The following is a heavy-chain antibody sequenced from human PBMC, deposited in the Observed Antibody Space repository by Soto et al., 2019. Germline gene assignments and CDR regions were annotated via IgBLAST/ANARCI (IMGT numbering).Heavy chain of an antibody. Sequence: QVQLVQSGAEVKKPGSSVKVSCKASGGTFNNYIISWVRQAPGQGLEWMGRIIPMIETASYAQKFQGQVTNTADKYTSTAYMELSSLRSEDTAVYYCDVNYYDSSGYYEYWGQRTRVTVSS. CDR2: IIPMIETA. V-gene: IGHV1-69*08. CDR1: GGTFNNYI. CDR3: DVNYYDSSGYYEY. D-gene: IGHD3-22*01. J-gene: IGHJ4*02.